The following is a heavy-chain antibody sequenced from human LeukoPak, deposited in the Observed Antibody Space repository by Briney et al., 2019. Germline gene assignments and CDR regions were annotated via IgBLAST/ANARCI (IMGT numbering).Heavy chain of an antibody. D-gene: IGHD4-17*01. CDR1: GYTFTSYG. J-gene: IGHJ6*03. CDR2: ISAYNGNT. Sequence: ASVKVSCKASGYTFTSYGISWVRQAPGQGLEWMGWISAYNGNTNYAQKLQGRVTMTTDTSTSTAYMELRSLRSDDTAVYYCARAPPPATVTTHYMDVWGKGTTVTVSS. CDR3: ARAPPPATVTTHYMDV. V-gene: IGHV1-18*01.